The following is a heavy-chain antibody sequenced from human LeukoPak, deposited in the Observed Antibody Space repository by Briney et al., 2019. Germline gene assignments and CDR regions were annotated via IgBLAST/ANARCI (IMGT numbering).Heavy chain of an antibody. CDR1: GLSFSTYS. J-gene: IGHJ6*03. CDR2: ISSSSIYR. Sequence: GGSLRLSCAASGLSFSTYSMNWVRQAPGKGLEWVSSISSSSIYRYYADSVKGRFTISRDNAKKSLYLQMNSLRAEDTAVYYCARDARYCTSTSCQVRYYMDVWGKGTTVTISS. CDR3: ARDARYCTSTSCQVRYYMDV. D-gene: IGHD2-2*01. V-gene: IGHV3-21*01.